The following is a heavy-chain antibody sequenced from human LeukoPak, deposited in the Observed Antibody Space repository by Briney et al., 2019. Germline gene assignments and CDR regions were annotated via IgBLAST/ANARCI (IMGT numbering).Heavy chain of an antibody. CDR2: IYYSGST. V-gene: IGHV4-39*01. CDR3: ARITMVRGVV. J-gene: IGHJ4*02. CDR1: GGSISSSSYY. D-gene: IGHD3-10*01. Sequence: SETLSLTYTISGGSISSSSYYWGWIRQPPGKGLEWIGSIYYSGSTYYNPSHKSRVTISVDTSKNQFSLKLSFVTAADTAVYYCARITMVRGVVWGQGTLVTVSS.